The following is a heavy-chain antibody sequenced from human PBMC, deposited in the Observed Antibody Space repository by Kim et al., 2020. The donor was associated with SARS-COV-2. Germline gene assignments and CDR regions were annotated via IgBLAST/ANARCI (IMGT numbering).Heavy chain of an antibody. J-gene: IGHJ6*02. Sequence: SVKGRFTISRDNSKNTLYLQMNSLRAEDTAVYYCAKDSGRAAAGRTGMDVWGQGTTVTVSS. D-gene: IGHD6-13*01. CDR3: AKDSGRAAAGRTGMDV. V-gene: IGHV3-30*02.